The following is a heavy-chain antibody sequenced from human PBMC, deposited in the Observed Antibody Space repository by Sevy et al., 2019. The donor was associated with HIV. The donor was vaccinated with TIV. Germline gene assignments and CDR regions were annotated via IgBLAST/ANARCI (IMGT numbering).Heavy chain of an antibody. CDR3: ARDAYYYDSSGYPHRSPHDY. V-gene: IGHV3-23*01. J-gene: IGHJ4*02. D-gene: IGHD3-22*01. CDR1: GFTFSSYA. Sequence: GGSLRLSCAASGFTFSSYAMSWVRQAPGEGLEWVSAISGSGGSTYYADSVKGRFTISRDNSKNTLYLQMNSLRAEDTAVYYCARDAYYYDSSGYPHRSPHDYWGQGTLVTVSS. CDR2: ISGSGGST.